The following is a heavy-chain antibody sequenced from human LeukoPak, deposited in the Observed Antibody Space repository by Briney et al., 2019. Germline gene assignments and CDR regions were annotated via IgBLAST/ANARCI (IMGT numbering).Heavy chain of an antibody. CDR3: ARVMDYDFWSPGGY. CDR1: GYTFTSYD. Sequence: ASVKVSCKASGYTFTSYDINWVRHATGQGLEWMGWMNPNSGNTGYAQKFQGRVTMTRNTSISTAYMELSSLRSEDTAVYYCARVMDYDFWSPGGYWGQGTLVTVSS. CDR2: MNPNSGNT. J-gene: IGHJ4*02. V-gene: IGHV1-8*01. D-gene: IGHD3-3*01.